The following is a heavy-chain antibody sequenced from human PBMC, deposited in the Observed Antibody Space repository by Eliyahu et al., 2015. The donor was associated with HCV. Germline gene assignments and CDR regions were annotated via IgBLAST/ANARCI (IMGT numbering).Heavy chain of an antibody. V-gene: IGHV4-59*01. D-gene: IGHD6-19*01. CDR2: IHXSGST. CDR3: ASGGGGIAVAGTGGWFDP. CDR1: GXSITXYS. Sequence: QVQLQESGPGLVKSSETLSLTCTVSGXSITXYSWSWIRQPPGKGLEWIGYIHXSGSTNYNPSLKSRVTMSVDTSKNQFSLKLTSVTAADTAVYYCASGGGGIAVAGTGGWFDPWGQGTLVTVSS. J-gene: IGHJ5*02.